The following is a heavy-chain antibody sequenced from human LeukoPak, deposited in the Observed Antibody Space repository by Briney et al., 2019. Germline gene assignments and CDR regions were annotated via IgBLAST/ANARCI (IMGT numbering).Heavy chain of an antibody. Sequence: PGRSVRLSCAASGFTFSSYSMHRVRQVPGKGLVWVARINPGGSSITYADSVKGRFTISRDNAKNTLYLQMDSLRAEDTGVYYCARSNQADDYWGQGTLVTVSS. CDR2: INPGGSSI. CDR3: ARSNQADDY. D-gene: IGHD1-14*01. V-gene: IGHV3-74*01. CDR1: GFTFSSYS. J-gene: IGHJ4*02.